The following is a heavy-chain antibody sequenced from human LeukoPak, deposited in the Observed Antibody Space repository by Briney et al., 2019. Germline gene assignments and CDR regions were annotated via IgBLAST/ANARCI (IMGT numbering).Heavy chain of an antibody. CDR2: IYSGGST. CDR3: ARDSGTMVRGARGFDP. D-gene: IGHD3-10*01. J-gene: IGHJ5*02. CDR1: GFAVSSNY. V-gene: IGHV3-66*02. Sequence: GGSLRLSCAASGFAVSSNYMSWVRQAPGKGLEWGSVIYSGGSTYYADSVKGRFTISRDNSKNTLYLQMNSLRAEDTAVYYCARDSGTMVRGARGFDPWGQGTLVTVSS.